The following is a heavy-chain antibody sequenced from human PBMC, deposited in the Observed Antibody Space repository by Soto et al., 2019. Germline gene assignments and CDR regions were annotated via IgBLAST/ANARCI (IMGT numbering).Heavy chain of an antibody. Sequence: TLRLSCAPAGLAFSRYRINRVRHTPGMGLEWCSSIRSSSGSIYYADSVKGRFTISRDNAKNSLYLQMNSLRAEDTAVYYCARVATGTRYYYYGMEVWGQGTSVTVS. J-gene: IGHJ6*02. CDR1: GLAFSRYR. CDR2: IRSSSGSI. CDR3: ARVATGTRYYYYGMEV. V-gene: IGHV3-21*01. D-gene: IGHD1-1*01.